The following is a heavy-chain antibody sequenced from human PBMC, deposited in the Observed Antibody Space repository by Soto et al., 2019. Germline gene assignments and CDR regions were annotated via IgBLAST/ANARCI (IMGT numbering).Heavy chain of an antibody. V-gene: IGHV1-18*01. D-gene: IGHD3-10*01. CDR1: GYTFYSHS. J-gene: IGHJ5*02. CDR2: ISADNGNT. CDR3: ARDSGSP. Sequence: ASVKVSCKASGYTFYSHSISWVRQAPGQGLEWMGRISADNGNTKYAQKFRGRVTMTTDTSASTAYMELSSLRSEDTAVYYCARDSGSPWGPGTLVTVSS.